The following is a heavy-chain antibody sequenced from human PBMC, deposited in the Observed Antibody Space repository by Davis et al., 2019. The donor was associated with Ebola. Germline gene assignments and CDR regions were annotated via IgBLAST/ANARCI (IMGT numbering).Heavy chain of an antibody. V-gene: IGHV3-23*01. D-gene: IGHD6-13*01. CDR3: RVPIAETDY. J-gene: IGHJ4*02. CDR1: GFTFSRYA. CDR2: ISGSGGNT. Sequence: GESLKISCAASGFTFSRYAMSWVRQAPGKGLEWVSSISGSGGNTYYADSVKGRFTISRDNSKNTVCLQMSSLRAEDTAVYYCRVPIAETDYWGQGALVTVSS.